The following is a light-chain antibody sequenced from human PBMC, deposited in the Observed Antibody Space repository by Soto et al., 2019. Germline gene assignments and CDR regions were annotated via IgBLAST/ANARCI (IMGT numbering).Light chain of an antibody. Sequence: EIVLTQSPATLSLSPGERATLSCRASQSVSSYLAWYQQKPGQAPRLLIYDTSHRATGIPARFSGSGSGTDFTLTISSLEPEDFALYYCQQRSNWPWTFGGGTKVEIK. V-gene: IGKV3-11*01. CDR1: QSVSSY. CDR2: DTS. CDR3: QQRSNWPWT. J-gene: IGKJ4*01.